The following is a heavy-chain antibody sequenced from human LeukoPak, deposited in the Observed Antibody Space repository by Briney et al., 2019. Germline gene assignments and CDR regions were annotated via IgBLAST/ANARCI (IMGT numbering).Heavy chain of an antibody. V-gene: IGHV1-69*06. Sequence: GASVNVSFKSSGGTFISYAISWVRQAPGQGLEWMGRIIPIFGTANYAQKFQGRVTITADKSTSTAYMELSSLRSEDTAVYYCASDMRTGTTSPYYYVDVWGKGTTVTVSS. J-gene: IGHJ6*03. CDR1: GGTFISYA. CDR3: ASDMRTGTTSPYYYVDV. D-gene: IGHD1-7*01. CDR2: IIPIFGTA.